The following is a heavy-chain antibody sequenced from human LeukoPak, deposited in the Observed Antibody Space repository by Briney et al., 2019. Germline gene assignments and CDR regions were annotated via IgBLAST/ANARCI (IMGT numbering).Heavy chain of an antibody. J-gene: IGHJ4*02. CDR3: ARRYSSSWYVCFDY. CDR2: ISGSGGST. V-gene: IGHV3-23*01. D-gene: IGHD6-13*01. Sequence: GGSLRLSCAASGFTFSSYAMSWVRQAPGKGLEWVSAISGSGGSTYYADSVKGRFTISRDNSKNTLYLQMNSLRAEDTAVYYCARRYSSSWYVCFDYWGQGTLVTVSS. CDR1: GFTFSSYA.